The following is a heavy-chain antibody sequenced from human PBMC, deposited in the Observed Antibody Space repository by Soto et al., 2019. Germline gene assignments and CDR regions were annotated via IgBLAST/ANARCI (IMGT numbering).Heavy chain of an antibody. CDR2: ISAYNGNT. CDR3: ARGDIMISFGGVIQRYYFDY. J-gene: IGHJ4*02. CDR1: GYTFTSYG. Sequence: ASVKVSCKASGYTFTSYGISWVRQAPGQGLEWMGWISAYNGNTNYAQKLQGRVTMTTDTSTCTAYMELRSLRSDDTAVYYCARGDIMISFGGVIQRYYFDYWSQGTLVTVSS. D-gene: IGHD3-16*02. V-gene: IGHV1-18*01.